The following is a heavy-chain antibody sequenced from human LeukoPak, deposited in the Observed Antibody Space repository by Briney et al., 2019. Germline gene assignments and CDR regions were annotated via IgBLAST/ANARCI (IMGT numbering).Heavy chain of an antibody. D-gene: IGHD3-22*01. J-gene: IGHJ3*02. CDR2: ISGSGGST. Sequence: PGGSLRLSCAASGSTFSSYGMSWVRQAPGKGLEWVSAISGSGGSTYYADSVKGRFTISRDNSKNTLYLQMNSLRAEDTAVYYCAKDAAHYYDSSGYYGAFDIWGQGTMVTVSS. CDR3: AKDAAHYYDSSGYYGAFDI. CDR1: GSTFSSYG. V-gene: IGHV3-23*01.